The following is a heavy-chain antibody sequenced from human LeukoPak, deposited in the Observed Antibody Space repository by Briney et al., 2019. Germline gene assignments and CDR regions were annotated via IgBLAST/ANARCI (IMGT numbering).Heavy chain of an antibody. J-gene: IGHJ4*02. Sequence: SVKVSCKASGGTFSSYAISWVRQAPGQGLEWMGRIIPILGIANYAQKFQGRVTITADKSTSTAYMELSSLRSEDTAVYYCARDQSLRRFPYGESVPGPYIDYWGQGTLVTVSS. CDR2: IIPILGIA. CDR3: ARDQSLRRFPYGESVPGPYIDY. CDR1: GGTFSSYA. V-gene: IGHV1-69*04. D-gene: IGHD4-17*01.